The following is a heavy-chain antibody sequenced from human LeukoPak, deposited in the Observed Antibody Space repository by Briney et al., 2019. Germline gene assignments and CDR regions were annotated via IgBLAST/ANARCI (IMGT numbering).Heavy chain of an antibody. D-gene: IGHD6-6*01. CDR3: ARDQEYSSSLADY. J-gene: IGHJ4*02. CDR1: GYTFTGYY. V-gene: IGHV1-2*02. CDR2: INPNSGGT. Sequence: GASVKVSCKASGYTFTGYYMHWVRQAPGQGLEWMGWINPNSGGTNYAQKFQGRVTMTRETSISPAYMELSRLRSDDTAVYYCARDQEYSSSLADYWGKGTLVTVCS.